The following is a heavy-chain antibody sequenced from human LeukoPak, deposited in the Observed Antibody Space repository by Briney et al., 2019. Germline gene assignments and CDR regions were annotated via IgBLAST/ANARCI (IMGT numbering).Heavy chain of an antibody. CDR3: ARALLWFGDPTVDY. Sequence: GASVKVPCKASGYTFTSYGISWVRQAPGQGLEWMGWISAYNGNTNYAQKLQGRVTMTTDTPTSTAYMELRSLRSDDTAVYYCARALLWFGDPTVDYWGQGTLVTVSS. J-gene: IGHJ4*02. D-gene: IGHD3-10*01. CDR2: ISAYNGNT. V-gene: IGHV1-18*01. CDR1: GYTFTSYG.